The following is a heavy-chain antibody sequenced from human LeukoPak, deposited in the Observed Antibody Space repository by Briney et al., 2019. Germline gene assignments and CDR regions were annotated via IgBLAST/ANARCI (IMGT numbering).Heavy chain of an antibody. CDR1: LDSTTSNF. Sequence: SETLSLTCTVSLDSTTSNFWSWVRQLPGKGLEWIWEIHRSGSTNYNPSLQSRVTISIDRSKNQIALELSAVTAADTSVYYCAREIVGGFNPGAYWGQGTLVTVSS. J-gene: IGHJ4*02. CDR3: AREIVGGFNPGAY. CDR2: IHRSGST. V-gene: IGHV4-4*08. D-gene: IGHD1-14*01.